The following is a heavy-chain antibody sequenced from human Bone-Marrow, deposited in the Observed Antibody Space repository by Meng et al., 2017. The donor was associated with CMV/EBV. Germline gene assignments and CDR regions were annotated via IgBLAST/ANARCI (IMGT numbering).Heavy chain of an antibody. J-gene: IGHJ4*02. CDR1: GGTFSSYA. CDR2: IIPIFGTA. Sequence: SVKVFCKAFGGTFSSYAISWVRQAPGQGLEWMGGIIPIFGTANYAQKFQGRVTMTTDTSTSTAYMELRSLRSDDTAVYYCARDQGRRQWLGLGHFDYWGQGTLVTVSS. V-gene: IGHV1-69*05. D-gene: IGHD6-19*01. CDR3: ARDQGRRQWLGLGHFDY.